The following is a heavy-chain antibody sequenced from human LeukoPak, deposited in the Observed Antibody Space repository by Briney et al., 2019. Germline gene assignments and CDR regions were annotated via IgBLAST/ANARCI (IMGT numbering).Heavy chain of an antibody. D-gene: IGHD1-26*01. CDR1: EFTFSSYW. CDR2: INSGGGST. J-gene: IGHJ3*02. V-gene: IGHV3-74*01. Sequence: GGSLRLSCAASEFTFSSYWMHWVRQAPGKGLVWVSHINSGGGSTSYADSVKGRFTISRDNAKNTVDLQMNSLRAEDTAVYYCARGGSGCFDIWGQGTMVTVSS. CDR3: ARGGSGCFDI.